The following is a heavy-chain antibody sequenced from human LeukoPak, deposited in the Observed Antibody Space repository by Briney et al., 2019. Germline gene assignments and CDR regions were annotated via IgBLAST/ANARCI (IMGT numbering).Heavy chain of an antibody. CDR2: IAAYNGAT. CDR3: AREDSNSENF. V-gene: IGHV1-18*01. CDR1: GYPFTSYG. J-gene: IGHJ4*02. D-gene: IGHD2/OR15-2a*01. Sequence: GASVKVSCKASGYPFTSYGLTWVRQTPGQGLQWMGWIAAYNGATNYAQIFQGRISMTTDTSTNTGYVELRSLTSDDTAVYYCAREDSNSENFWGQGTLVTVSS.